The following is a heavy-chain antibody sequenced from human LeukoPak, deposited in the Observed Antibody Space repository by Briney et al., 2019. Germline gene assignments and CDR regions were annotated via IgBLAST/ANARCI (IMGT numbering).Heavy chain of an antibody. Sequence: ASVKVSCKASGYTFTSYDINWVRQATGQGLEWMGWMNPNSGNTGYAQKFQGRVTMTRNTSISTAYMELSSLRSEDTAVYYCARFPKWGGTYSYYYCYYGMDVWGQGTTVTVSS. CDR2: MNPNSGNT. V-gene: IGHV1-8*01. CDR3: ARFPKWGGTYSYYYCYYGMDV. D-gene: IGHD2-21*01. J-gene: IGHJ6*02. CDR1: GYTFTSYD.